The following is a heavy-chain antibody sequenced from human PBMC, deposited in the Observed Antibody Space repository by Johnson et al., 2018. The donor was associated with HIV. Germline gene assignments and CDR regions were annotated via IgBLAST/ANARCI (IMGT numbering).Heavy chain of an antibody. CDR2: ISYDGSNK. J-gene: IGHJ3*02. Sequence: VQLVESGGGVVQPGRSLRLSCAASGFTFSSYAMHWVRQAPGKGLEWVAVISYDGSNKYYADSVKGRFTISRDNAKNSLYLQMNSLRAEDTALYYCARVLAAAGTRAFDIWGQGTMVTVSS. CDR1: GFTFSSYA. CDR3: ARVLAAAGTRAFDI. D-gene: IGHD6-13*01. V-gene: IGHV3-30-3*01.